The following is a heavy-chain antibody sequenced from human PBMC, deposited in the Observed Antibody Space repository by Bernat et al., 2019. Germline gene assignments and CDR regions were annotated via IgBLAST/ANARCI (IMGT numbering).Heavy chain of an antibody. CDR2: IWYDGSKK. CDR1: GFTFSRNG. CDR3: ARDTFTGVGELNPQYYYHYGLDV. D-gene: IGHD1-7*01. J-gene: IGHJ6*02. V-gene: IGHV3-33*01. Sequence: QVQLVESGGGVVQPGRSLRVSCAASGFTFSRNGMHWVRQAPGKGLEWVAVIWYDGSKKYYVDSVRGRFTISRDNSKNMLYLQMNNLTVEDTAVYYCARDTFTGVGELNPQYYYHYGLDVWGQGTTVIVSS.